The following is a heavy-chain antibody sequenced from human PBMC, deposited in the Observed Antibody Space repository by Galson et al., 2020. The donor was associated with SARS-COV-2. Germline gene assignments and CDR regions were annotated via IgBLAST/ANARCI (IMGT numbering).Heavy chain of an antibody. Sequence: GGSLRLSCAASGFTVSNNYMTWVRQPPGKGLEWVSPIYAAGSTYYADSVKGRFTISRDNPNNTVYLQMNSLRAEDTAVYYGARVRGAYGDSNWFDPWGQGTLVTVSS. CDR2: IYAAGST. CDR3: ARVRGAYGDSNWFDP. CDR1: GFTVSNNY. J-gene: IGHJ5*02. D-gene: IGHD4-17*01. V-gene: IGHV3-53*03.